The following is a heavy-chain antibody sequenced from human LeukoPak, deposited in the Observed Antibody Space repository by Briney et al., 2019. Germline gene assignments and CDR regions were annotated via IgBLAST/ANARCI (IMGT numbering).Heavy chain of an antibody. CDR1: GFTFDDYP. Sequence: GVSLTLFCAVSGFTFDDYPVHWARRARGEGLEWVSLISGDGATIYYADSVKGRFTISRDNSKNSLYLQMNSLRTEDTALYYCAKSPPSYGRWGQGTLVTVSS. CDR2: ISGDGATI. CDR3: AKSPPSYGR. V-gene: IGHV3-43*01. D-gene: IGHD1-14*01. J-gene: IGHJ4*02.